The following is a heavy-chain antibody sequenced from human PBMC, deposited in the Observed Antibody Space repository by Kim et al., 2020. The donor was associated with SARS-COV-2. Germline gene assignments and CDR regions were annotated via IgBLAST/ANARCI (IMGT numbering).Heavy chain of an antibody. CDR2: ISWNSGSI. CDR3: AKAGWFGPLGGMDV. V-gene: IGHV3-9*01. D-gene: IGHD3-10*01. CDR1: GFTFGDYA. Sequence: GGSLRLSCAASGFTFGDYAMHWVRQAPGKGLEWVSGISWNSGSIGYADSVKGRFTISRDNAKNSLYLQMNSLRAEDTALYYCAKAGWFGPLGGMDVWGQGTTVTVSS. J-gene: IGHJ6*02.